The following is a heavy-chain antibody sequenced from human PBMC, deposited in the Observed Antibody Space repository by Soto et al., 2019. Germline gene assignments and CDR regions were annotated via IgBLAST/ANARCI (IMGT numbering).Heavy chain of an antibody. V-gene: IGHV3-7*04. J-gene: IGHJ6*02. CDR2: IKQDGREK. CDR1: VFTFSSYW. Sequence: PWGYLGLSCENTVFTFSSYWMSWVRQAPGRGLDSVPNIKQDGREKDYVDSGKGRFTISRDNAKNSLYLQMNSLRAEDTAVYYCARGGYYDILPGYYGDYYYGMDVWAQGTTVTVSS. CDR3: ARGGYYDILPGYYGDYYYGMDV. D-gene: IGHD3-9*01.